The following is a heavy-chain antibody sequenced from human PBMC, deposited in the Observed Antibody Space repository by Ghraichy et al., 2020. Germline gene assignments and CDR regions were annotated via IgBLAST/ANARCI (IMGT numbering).Heavy chain of an antibody. J-gene: IGHJ6*02. V-gene: IGHV4-30-2*06. CDR2: IYHSGST. CDR1: GGSFSSDGYS. Sequence: SETLSLTCAVSGGSFSSDGYSWSWIRQSPGKGLEWIGDIYHSGSTYYNPSLKSRVTISVDRSKNQFSLKLSSVTAADTAIYYCARDYYYGVDVWGQGTTVTVSS. CDR3: ARDYYYGVDV.